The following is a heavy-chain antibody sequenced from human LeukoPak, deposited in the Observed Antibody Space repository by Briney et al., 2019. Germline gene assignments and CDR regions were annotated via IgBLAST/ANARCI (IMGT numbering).Heavy chain of an antibody. CDR3: ASEGSAVAARYHY. D-gene: IGHD3-9*01. CDR2: IKQDGSEE. Sequence: GGSLRLSCAASGFTFSSYWMSWVRQAPGKGLEWVANIKQDGSEEYYVDSVKGRFTISRDNAKNSLYLQMNSLRAEDTAVYYCASEGSAVAARYHYWGHGTLVTVSS. V-gene: IGHV3-7*04. CDR1: GFTFSSYW. J-gene: IGHJ4*01.